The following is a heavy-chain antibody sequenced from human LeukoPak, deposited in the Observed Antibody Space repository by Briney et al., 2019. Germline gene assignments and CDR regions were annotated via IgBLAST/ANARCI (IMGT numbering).Heavy chain of an antibody. V-gene: IGHV4-39*07. J-gene: IGHJ4*02. D-gene: IGHD3-16*02. Sequence: SETLSLTCTVSGGSISSSSYYWGWIRQPPGKGLEWIGSIYYSGSTYYNPSLKSRVTISVDTSKNQFSLKLSSVTAADTAVYYCARAYQPLGGLSLPDYWGQGTLVTVSP. CDR2: IYYSGST. CDR3: ARAYQPLGGLSLPDY. CDR1: GGSISSSSYY.